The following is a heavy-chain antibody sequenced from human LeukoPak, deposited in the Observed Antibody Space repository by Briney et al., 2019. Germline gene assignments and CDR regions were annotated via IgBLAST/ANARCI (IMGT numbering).Heavy chain of an antibody. J-gene: IGHJ4*02. CDR2: ISSSSSTI. Sequence: PGGSLRLSCAASGFTFSSYSMNWARQAPGKGLEWVSYISSSSSTIYYADAVKGRFTISRDNAKNSLYLQMNSLRAEDTAVYYCARDLSYGYVLSYYFDYWGQGTLVTVSS. V-gene: IGHV3-48*01. CDR3: ARDLSYGYVLSYYFDY. CDR1: GFTFSSYS. D-gene: IGHD5-18*01.